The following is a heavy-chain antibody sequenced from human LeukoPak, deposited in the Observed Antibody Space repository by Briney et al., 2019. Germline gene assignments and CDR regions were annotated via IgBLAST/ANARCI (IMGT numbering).Heavy chain of an antibody. V-gene: IGHV3-7*01. CDR1: GFTFSSYW. Sequence: PGGSLRLSCVASGFTFSSYWMSWVRQAPGKGLEWVANIKQDGSEKYYVDSVKGRFTISRDNAKNSLYLEMNSLRAEDTAVYYCARDQFKAFDYWGQGTLATVSS. CDR3: ARDQFKAFDY. CDR2: IKQDGSEK. J-gene: IGHJ4*02.